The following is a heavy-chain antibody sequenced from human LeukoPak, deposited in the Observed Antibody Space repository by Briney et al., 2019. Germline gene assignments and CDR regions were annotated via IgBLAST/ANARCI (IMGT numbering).Heavy chain of an antibody. CDR2: IYHSGST. CDR1: GGSISSGGYS. CDR3: ARASRGDYEILYYFDY. Sequence: SQTLSLTCAVSGGSISSGGYSWSWIRQPPGKGLEWIGYIYHSGSTYYNPSLKSRVTISVDRSKNQFSLKLSSVTAADTAVYYCARASRGDYEILYYFDYWGQGTLVTVS. V-gene: IGHV4-30-2*01. D-gene: IGHD4-17*01. J-gene: IGHJ4*02.